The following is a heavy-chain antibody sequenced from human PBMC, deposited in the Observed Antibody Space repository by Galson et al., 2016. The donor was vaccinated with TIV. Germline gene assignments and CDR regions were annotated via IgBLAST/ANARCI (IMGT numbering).Heavy chain of an antibody. V-gene: IGHV1-24*01. Sequence: SVKVSCKVSGYTLSEIAMHWVRQAPGEGLEWVGGFDPEAGRTIYAQKFHGRVTVTGGTATDTAYMELNNLRSDDTAVYYCATVAWFPGLSLDSWGQGTLVIVSS. CDR2: FDPEAGRT. CDR3: ATVAWFPGLSLDS. CDR1: GYTLSEIA. D-gene: IGHD3-22*01. J-gene: IGHJ4*02.